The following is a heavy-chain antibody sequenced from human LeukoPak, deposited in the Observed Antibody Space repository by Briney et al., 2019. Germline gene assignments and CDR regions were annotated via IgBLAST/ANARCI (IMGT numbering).Heavy chain of an antibody. D-gene: IGHD3-9*01. J-gene: IGHJ3*02. CDR1: GFTFRSYW. Sequence: GSLRLSCAASGFTFRSYWMHWVRQDPGEGLVWVSLMNGDGSSTSYADSVKGRFTISRDNAKNTLYLQMNRLRAEDTAVYYCARASSKQLAGYLPDGFDIWGQGTMVTVSS. CDR2: MNGDGSST. V-gene: IGHV3-74*01. CDR3: ARASSKQLAGYLPDGFDI.